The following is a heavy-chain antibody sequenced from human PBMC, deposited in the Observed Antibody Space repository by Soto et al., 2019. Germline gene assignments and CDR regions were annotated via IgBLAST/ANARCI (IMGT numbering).Heavy chain of an antibody. CDR3: VKQDSSSSGIYYYYYYGMDV. D-gene: IGHD6-6*01. J-gene: IGHJ6*02. CDR2: ISSNGGST. CDR1: GFTFSSYA. Sequence: LRLSCSASGFTFSSYAMHWVRQAPGKGLEYVSAISSNGGSTYYADSVKGRFTISRDNSKNTLYLQMSSLRAEDTAVYYCVKQDSSSSGIYYYYYYGMDVWGQGTTVTVSS. V-gene: IGHV3-64D*06.